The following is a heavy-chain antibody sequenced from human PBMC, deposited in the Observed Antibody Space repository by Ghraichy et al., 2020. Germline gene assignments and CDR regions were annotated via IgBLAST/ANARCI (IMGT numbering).Heavy chain of an antibody. CDR1: GVSFNNYP. CDR3: ARSPTLTRTQRLLDY. D-gene: IGHD1-7*01. CDR2: TITLFGTA. V-gene: IGHV1-69*13. Sequence: SVKVSCKASGVSFNNYPFTWVRQAPGQGLEWMGETITLFGTANYAQRFHGRVTITADGSTSTTYMELSSLTSEDTAVYYCARSPTLTRTQRLLDYWGQGTLVTVSS. J-gene: IGHJ4*02.